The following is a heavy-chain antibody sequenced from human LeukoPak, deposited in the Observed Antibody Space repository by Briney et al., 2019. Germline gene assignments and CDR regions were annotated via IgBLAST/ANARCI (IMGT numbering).Heavy chain of an antibody. J-gene: IGHJ6*02. CDR3: ASGGELSGRELQWPHYYYGMDV. CDR2: INSDGSST. CDR1: GFTFSSYA. D-gene: IGHD1-26*01. Sequence: GGSLRLSCAASGFTFSSYAMSWVRQAPGKGLVWVSRINSDGSSTSYADSVKGRFTISRDNAKNTLYLQMNSLRAEDTAVYYCASGGELSGRELQWPHYYYGMDVWGQGTTVTVSS. V-gene: IGHV3-74*01.